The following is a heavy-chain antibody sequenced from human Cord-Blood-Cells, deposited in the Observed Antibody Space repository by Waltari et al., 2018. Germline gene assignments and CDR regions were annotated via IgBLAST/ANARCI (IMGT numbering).Heavy chain of an antibody. CDR3: AKDQGEWGAFDI. V-gene: IGHV3-30*18. J-gene: IGHJ3*02. CDR2: ISDDGSNK. Sequence: QVQLVESGGGVVQPGRSLRLSCAASGFTFSSYGMHWVRQAPGKGLEWVAVISDDGSNKYYADSVKGRFTISRDNSKNTLYLQMNSLRAEDTAVYYCAKDQGEWGAFDIWGQGTMVTVSS. D-gene: IGHD3-16*01. CDR1: GFTFSSYG.